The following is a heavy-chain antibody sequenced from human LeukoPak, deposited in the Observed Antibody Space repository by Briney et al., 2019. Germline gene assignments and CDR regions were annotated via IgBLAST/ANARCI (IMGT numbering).Heavy chain of an antibody. Sequence: SGPTLVKPTQTLTLTCTFSGFSLNTLGAGVAWIRQPPGKALEWLALIFWDDDKRYSPSLKSRLTLTKDTSQSHVVLTMTHMDPVDTGTYYCAHTHYYGSGLDHWGQGTLVTVSS. J-gene: IGHJ5*02. CDR1: GFSLNTLGAG. V-gene: IGHV2-5*02. CDR2: IFWDDDK. CDR3: AHTHYYGSGLDH. D-gene: IGHD3-10*01.